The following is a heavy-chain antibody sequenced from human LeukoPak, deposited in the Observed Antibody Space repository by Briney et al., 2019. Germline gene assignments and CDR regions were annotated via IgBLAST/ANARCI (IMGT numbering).Heavy chain of an antibody. CDR2: IYYSGCT. V-gene: IGHV4-39*01. Sequence: PSETLSLTCTVSGGSISSYYWGWIRQPPGKGLEWIGSIYYSGCTYYNPSLKSRVTISVDTSKNQFSLKLSSVTAADTAVYYCAVRQNDAFDIWGQGTMVTVSS. D-gene: IGHD1-1*01. CDR1: GGSISSYY. CDR3: AVRQNDAFDI. J-gene: IGHJ3*02.